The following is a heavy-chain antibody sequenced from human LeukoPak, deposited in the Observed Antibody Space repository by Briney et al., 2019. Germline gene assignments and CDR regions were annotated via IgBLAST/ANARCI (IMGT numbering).Heavy chain of an antibody. Sequence: TGGSLRLSCAASGFSFTTYGMHWVRQSPGKGLEWVAAIQTDGRNEYYAESVKGRFIISRDKSRNTLYLQMNSLRVEDTAVYYCARRGPPEGSYGNWIHPWGQGTLVTVSS. CDR3: ARRGPPEGSYGNWIHP. V-gene: IGHV3-30*19. D-gene: IGHD3-10*01. J-gene: IGHJ5*02. CDR2: IQTDGRNE. CDR1: GFSFTTYG.